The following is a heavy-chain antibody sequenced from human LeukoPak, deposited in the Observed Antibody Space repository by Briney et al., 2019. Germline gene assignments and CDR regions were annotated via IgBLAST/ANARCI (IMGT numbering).Heavy chain of an antibody. CDR2: IRYDGSNK. CDR3: ARVSPNTVTTXXXFDX. V-gene: IGHV3-30*02. CDR1: GFTFSSYG. Sequence: GGSLRLSCAASGFTFSSYGMHWVRQAPGKGLEWVAFIRYDGSNKYYADSVKGRFTISRDNAKNSLYLQMNSLRAEDTAVYYCARVSPNTVTTXXXFDXXXXGXLVTV. J-gene: IGHJ4*02. D-gene: IGHD4-17*01.